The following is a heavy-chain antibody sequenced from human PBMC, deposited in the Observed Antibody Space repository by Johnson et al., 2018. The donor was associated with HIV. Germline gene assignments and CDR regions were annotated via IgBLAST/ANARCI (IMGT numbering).Heavy chain of an antibody. CDR2: ITGNGGST. J-gene: IGHJ3*02. D-gene: IGHD2-15*01. CDR3: ARRRSPDAFDI. Sequence: VQLVESGGGLVQPGGSLRVSCAASGFTFSNYSIHWVRQAPGKGLEYVSAITGNGGSTYYANSVKGRFTISRDNSKNTLYLHMGSLRAEDMGVYYCARRRSPDAFDIWGQETMVTVSS. CDR1: GFTFSNYS. V-gene: IGHV3-64*01.